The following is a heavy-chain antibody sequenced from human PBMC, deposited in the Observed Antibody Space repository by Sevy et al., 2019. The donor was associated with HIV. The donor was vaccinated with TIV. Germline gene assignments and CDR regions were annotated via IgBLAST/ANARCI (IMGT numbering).Heavy chain of an antibody. Sequence: GGSLRLSCTASGFTFDKYAMHWVRQAPGKGLEWVSGITWNSVILGYADSVKGRFTISRDNARNSVYLEMKSLRAEDTALCYCAKSAFLPAAGNAYYFDYWGQGTLVTVSS. CDR2: ITWNSVIL. V-gene: IGHV3-9*01. J-gene: IGHJ4*02. CDR3: AKSAFLPAAGNAYYFDY. D-gene: IGHD6-25*01. CDR1: GFTFDKYA.